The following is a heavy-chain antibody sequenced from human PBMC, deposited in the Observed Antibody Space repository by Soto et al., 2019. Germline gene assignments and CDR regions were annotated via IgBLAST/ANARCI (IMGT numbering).Heavy chain of an antibody. V-gene: IGHV1-69*01. J-gene: IGHJ4*02. CDR2: IIPIFGPA. CDR3: GTGSSWTKVES. D-gene: IGHD6-13*01. CDR1: GGTLSRSA. Sequence: QVQLVQSGAEMKKPGSSVKVSCKASGGTLSRSAISWVRQAPGQGLEWMGGIIPIFGPAIYAQKFRGRVSIIADESTRTAYMEMSSLRSEDTAVYYCGTGSSWTKVESWGQGTLVTVSS.